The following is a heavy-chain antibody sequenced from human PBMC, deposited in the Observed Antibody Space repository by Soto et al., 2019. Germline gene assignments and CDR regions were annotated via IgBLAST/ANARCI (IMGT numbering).Heavy chain of an antibody. CDR1: GGSISSSNW. D-gene: IGHD3-10*01. Sequence: SETLSLTCAVSGGSISSSNWWSWVRQPPGKGLEWIGEIYHSGSTNYNPSLKSRVTISVDKSKNQFSLKLSSVTAADTAVYYCARGRPYYGSGSYYYYYGMDVWGQGTTVTVSS. V-gene: IGHV4-4*02. CDR3: ARGRPYYGSGSYYYYYGMDV. J-gene: IGHJ6*02. CDR2: IYHSGST.